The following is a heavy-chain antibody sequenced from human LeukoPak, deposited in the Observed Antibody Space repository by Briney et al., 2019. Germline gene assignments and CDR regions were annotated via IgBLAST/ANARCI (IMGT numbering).Heavy chain of an antibody. CDR1: GFTFSSYA. CDR2: ISGSGGST. V-gene: IGHV3-23*01. CDR3: AKPPAIAVVVAAGWGG. J-gene: IGHJ4*02. Sequence: GGSLRLSCAASGFTFSSYAMSWVRQAPGKGLEWVSAISGSGGSTYYADSVKGRFTISRDNSKNTLYLQMNSLRAEDTAVYYCAKPPAIAVVVAAGWGGWGQGTLVTVSS. D-gene: IGHD2-15*01.